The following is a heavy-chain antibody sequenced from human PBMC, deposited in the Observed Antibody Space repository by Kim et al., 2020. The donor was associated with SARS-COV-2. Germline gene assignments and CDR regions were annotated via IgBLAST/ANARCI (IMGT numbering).Heavy chain of an antibody. V-gene: IGHV1-8*02. CDR1: GYTSTRYD. D-gene: IGHD4-17*01. CDR3: ARGYMTNIYS. J-gene: IGHJ4*01. CDR2: MIPISGTT. Sequence: ASVKVSCKASGYTSTRYDINWVRQAPGQGLEWMGSMIPISGTTSYSHQFQGRVTITADTSISTTYMELSSLRFDDTAVYYCARGYMTNIYSGGQGTLVTV.